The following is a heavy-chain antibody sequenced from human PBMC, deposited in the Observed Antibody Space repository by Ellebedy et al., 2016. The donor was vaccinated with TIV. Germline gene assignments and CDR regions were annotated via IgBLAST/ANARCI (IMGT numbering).Heavy chain of an antibody. Sequence: GESLKISCKGSGYKFSSYWIGWVRQMPGKGLECMGIIYPGDSDTKYSPSFQGQVTISADKSISTAYLQWSSLKASDTAMYYCARKGNYYGSGSHDRGGPVSSLLNYGMDVWGQGTTVTVSS. D-gene: IGHD3-10*01. CDR3: ARKGNYYGSGSHDRGGPVSSLLNYGMDV. CDR2: IYPGDSDT. V-gene: IGHV5-51*01. J-gene: IGHJ6*02. CDR1: GYKFSSYW.